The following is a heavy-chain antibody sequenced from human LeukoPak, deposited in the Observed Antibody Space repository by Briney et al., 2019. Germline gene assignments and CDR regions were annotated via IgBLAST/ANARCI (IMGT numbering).Heavy chain of an antibody. CDR1: GFTFSSYA. Sequence: GGSLRLSCAASGFTFSSYAMHWVRQAPGKGLEWVAVISYDGSNKYYADSVKGRFTIFRDNSKNTLYLQVNSLRAEDTAVYYCARDRGDFWSGYYDLHFDYWGQGTLVTVSS. V-gene: IGHV3-30-3*01. D-gene: IGHD3-3*01. CDR3: ARDRGDFWSGYYDLHFDY. J-gene: IGHJ4*02. CDR2: ISYDGSNK.